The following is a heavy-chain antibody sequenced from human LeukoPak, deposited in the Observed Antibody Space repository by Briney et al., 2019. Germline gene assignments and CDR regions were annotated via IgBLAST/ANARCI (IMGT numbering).Heavy chain of an antibody. CDR1: GFTFSSYA. CDR2: IGGSGGNT. V-gene: IGHV3-23*01. J-gene: IGHJ4*02. Sequence: PGGSLRLSCAASGFTFSSYAMNWVRQAPGKGLEWVSLIGGSGGNTYYPDSVRGRFTISRDNSKNTLYLQMNSLRAEDTAVYYCAKTRGELEYWGQGTLVTVSS. D-gene: IGHD2-21*01. CDR3: AKTRGELEY.